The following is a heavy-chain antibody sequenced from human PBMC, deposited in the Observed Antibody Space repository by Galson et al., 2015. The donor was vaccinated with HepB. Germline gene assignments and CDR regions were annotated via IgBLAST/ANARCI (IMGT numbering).Heavy chain of an antibody. J-gene: IGHJ5*02. Sequence: CAISGDSVSSTSAAWNWIRQSPSRGLEWLGRTYYRSKWYNDYALSVRSRITINPDTSKNQFSLQLNSVTPEDTTVYYCARGLGYCTSPTCSVSGDWLDPWGQGTLVTVSS. CDR3: ARGLGYCTSPTCSVSGDWLDP. CDR1: GDSVSSTSAA. CDR2: TYYRSKWYN. D-gene: IGHD2-2*01. V-gene: IGHV6-1*01.